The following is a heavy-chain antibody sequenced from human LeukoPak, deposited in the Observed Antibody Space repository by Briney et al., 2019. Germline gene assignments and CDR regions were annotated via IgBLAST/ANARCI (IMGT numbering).Heavy chain of an antibody. CDR1: GFSFRSHW. CDR3: ARVPLSIAAAGTSDY. J-gene: IGHJ4*02. CDR2: ISSSSSYI. D-gene: IGHD6-13*01. V-gene: IGHV3-21*01. Sequence: GGSLRLSCVASGFSFRSHWMHWVRQLPGKGLEWVSSISSSSSYIYYADSVKGRFTISRDNAKNSLYLQMNSLRAEDTAVYYCARVPLSIAAAGTSDYWGQGTLVTVSS.